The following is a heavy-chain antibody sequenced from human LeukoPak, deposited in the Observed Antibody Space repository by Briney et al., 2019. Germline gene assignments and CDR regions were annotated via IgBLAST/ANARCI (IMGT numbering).Heavy chain of an antibody. V-gene: IGHV3-21*01. J-gene: IGHJ4*02. Sequence: GGSLRLSCAASGFSFSTYSLNWVRQAPGKGLEWVSSISSSSDYIYYADSVKGRFTISRDNAKNSLYLQMNSLRAEDTAVYYCARDVRRDILTGWDGDYWGQGTLVTVSS. CDR3: ARDVRRDILTGWDGDY. CDR2: ISSSSDYI. CDR1: GFSFSTYS. D-gene: IGHD3-9*01.